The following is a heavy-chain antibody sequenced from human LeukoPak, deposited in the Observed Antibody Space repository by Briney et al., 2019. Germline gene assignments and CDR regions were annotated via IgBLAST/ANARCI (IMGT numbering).Heavy chain of an antibody. CDR2: IYHSGST. CDR3: ARGGYYGSGNDFRFDP. V-gene: IGHV4-59*01. Sequence: SETLSLTCTVSGGSISSYYWSWIRQPPGKGLEWIGYIYHSGSTNYNPSLKSRVTISVDTSKNQFSLKLTSVTAADTAVYFCARGGYYGSGNDFRFDPWGQGTLVTVSS. CDR1: GGSISSYY. J-gene: IGHJ5*02. D-gene: IGHD3-10*01.